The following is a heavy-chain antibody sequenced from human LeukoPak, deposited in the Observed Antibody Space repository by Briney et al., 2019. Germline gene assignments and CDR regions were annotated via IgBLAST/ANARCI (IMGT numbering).Heavy chain of an antibody. V-gene: IGHV4-59*01. CDR1: GGSISSYY. J-gene: IGHJ4*02. Sequence: SETLSLTCTVSGGSISSYYWSWIRQPPGKGLEWIGYIYYGGTTNYNPSLKSRVTISVDTSKNQFSLKLSSVTAADTAVYYCARDLGYSSGWYDYWGQGTLVTVSS. D-gene: IGHD6-19*01. CDR2: IYYGGTT. CDR3: ARDLGYSSGWYDY.